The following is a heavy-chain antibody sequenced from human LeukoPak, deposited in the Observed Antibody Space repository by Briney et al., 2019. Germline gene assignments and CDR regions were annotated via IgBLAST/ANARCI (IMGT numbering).Heavy chain of an antibody. D-gene: IGHD2-8*02. J-gene: IGHJ4*02. CDR1: GFTFRNFG. V-gene: IGHV3-30*02. CDR2: IRFDGRDE. Sequence: GGSLTLSCAASGFTFRNFGMHWVRQAPGKGLEWVAFIRFDGRDEYHVDSLKGRFTISRDNSKNTVYLQMNSLTSEDTALYYCAKDKSQVGVDSASTLVDHWGQGTLVIVSS. CDR3: AKDKSQVGVDSASTLVDH.